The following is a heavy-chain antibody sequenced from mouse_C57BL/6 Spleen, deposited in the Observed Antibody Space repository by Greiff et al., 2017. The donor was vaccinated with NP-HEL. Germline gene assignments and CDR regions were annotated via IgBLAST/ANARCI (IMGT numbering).Heavy chain of an antibody. CDR1: GYTFTDYN. D-gene: IGHD1-1*01. V-gene: IGHV1-18*01. CDR3: ARRGYYYGSSYYFDY. CDR2: INPNNGGT. Sequence: VQLQQSGPELVKPGASVKIPCKASGYTFTDYNMDWVKQSHGKSLEWIGDINPNNGGTIYNQKFKGKATLTVDKSSTTAYMELRSLTSEDTAVYYCARRGYYYGSSYYFDYWGQGTTLTVSS. J-gene: IGHJ2*01.